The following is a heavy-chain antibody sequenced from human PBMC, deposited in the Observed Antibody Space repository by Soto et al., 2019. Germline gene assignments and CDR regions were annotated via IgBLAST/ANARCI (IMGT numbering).Heavy chain of an antibody. J-gene: IGHJ5*02. D-gene: IGHD3-10*01. Sequence: GGSLRLSCAASGFTFSSYGMHWVRQAPGKGLEWVAVISYDGSNKYYADSVKGRFTISRDNSKNTLYLQMNSLRAEDTAVYYCARDVSYYGSGSPNWFDPWGQGTLVTVSS. CDR1: GFTFSSYG. V-gene: IGHV3-30*03. CDR3: ARDVSYYGSGSPNWFDP. CDR2: ISYDGSNK.